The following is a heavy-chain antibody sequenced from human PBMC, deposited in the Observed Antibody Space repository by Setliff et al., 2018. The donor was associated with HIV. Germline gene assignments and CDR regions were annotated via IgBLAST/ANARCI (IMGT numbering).Heavy chain of an antibody. J-gene: IGHJ6*02. D-gene: IGHD6-13*01. CDR2: IIPMFGTG. V-gene: IGHV1-69*05. CDR3: ARVGHSSSYHYYGMDV. Sequence: EASVKVSCKTSGGTFSSYGISWVRQAPGQGLEWMGGIIPMFGTGFYAQKFQGRVKITTDESRSTAYMELSSLRSEDTAVFYCARVGHSSSYHYYGMDVWGQGTTVTVSS. CDR1: GGTFSSYG.